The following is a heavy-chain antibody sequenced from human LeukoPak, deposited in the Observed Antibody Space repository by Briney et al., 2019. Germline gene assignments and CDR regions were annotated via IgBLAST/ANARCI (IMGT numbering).Heavy chain of an antibody. CDR3: ARVGSAGSYLNWYFDL. Sequence: PSETLSLTCTVFGYSITSAYYWGWIRQPPGKGLEWIGSIYHSGSTYYNPSLKSRVTLSVDTSNNQFSLKLSSVTAADTAVYYSARVGSAGSYLNWYFDLWGRGTLVTVPS. CDR2: IYHSGST. V-gene: IGHV4-38-2*02. CDR1: GYSITSAYY. J-gene: IGHJ2*01. D-gene: IGHD1-26*01.